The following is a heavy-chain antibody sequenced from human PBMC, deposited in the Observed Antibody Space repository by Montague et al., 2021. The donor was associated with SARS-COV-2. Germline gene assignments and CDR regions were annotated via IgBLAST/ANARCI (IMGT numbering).Heavy chain of an antibody. D-gene: IGHD6-19*01. CDR3: ARQENSSGWFNPDAFDI. J-gene: IGHJ3*02. V-gene: IGHV4-39*01. Sequence: SETLSLTCTVSGGSISSSSYYWGWIRQPPGKVLEWIGSIYYSGSTYYNPSLKSRVTISVDTSKNQFSLKLSSVTAADTAVYYCARQENSSGWFNPDAFDIWGQGTMVTVSS. CDR2: IYYSGST. CDR1: GGSISSSSYY.